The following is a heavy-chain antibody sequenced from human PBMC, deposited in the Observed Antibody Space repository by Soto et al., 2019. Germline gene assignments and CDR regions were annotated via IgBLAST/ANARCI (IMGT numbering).Heavy chain of an antibody. D-gene: IGHD3-10*01. CDR2: IIPIFGTA. J-gene: IGHJ6*02. Sequence: SVKVSCKASGGTFSSYAISWVRQAPGQGLEWMGGIIPIFGTANYAQKFQGRVTITADESTSTAYMELSSLGSEDTAVYYCARDGDTMVRGVITRPHYYYGMDVWGQGTTVTAP. CDR1: GGTFSSYA. CDR3: ARDGDTMVRGVITRPHYYYGMDV. V-gene: IGHV1-69*13.